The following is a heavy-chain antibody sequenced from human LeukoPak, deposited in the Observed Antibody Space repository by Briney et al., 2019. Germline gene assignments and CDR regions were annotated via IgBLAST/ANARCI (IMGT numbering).Heavy chain of an antibody. J-gene: IGHJ4*02. Sequence: GGSLRLSCAASGFTFSSYSMNWVRQAPGMGLEWVSAISGSGGSTYYADSVKGRFTISRDNSKNTLYLQMNSLRAEDTAVYYCAKVIAVAGVFDYWGQGTLVTVS. CDR1: GFTFSSYS. CDR3: AKVIAVAGVFDY. V-gene: IGHV3-23*01. D-gene: IGHD6-19*01. CDR2: ISGSGGST.